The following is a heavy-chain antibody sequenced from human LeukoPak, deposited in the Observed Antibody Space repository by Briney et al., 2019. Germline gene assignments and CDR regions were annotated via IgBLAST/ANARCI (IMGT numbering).Heavy chain of an antibody. V-gene: IGHV1-69*01. D-gene: IGHD2-2*01. CDR3: ARESCSSTSCYPRDAFDI. J-gene: IGHJ3*02. CDR2: IIPIFGTA. Sequence: GGSLRLSCAASGFTFSSYAISWVRQAPGQGLEWMGGIIPIFGTANYAQKFQGRVTITADESTSTAYMELSSLRSEDTAVYYCARESCSSTSCYPRDAFDIWGQGTMVTVSS. CDR1: GFTFSSYA.